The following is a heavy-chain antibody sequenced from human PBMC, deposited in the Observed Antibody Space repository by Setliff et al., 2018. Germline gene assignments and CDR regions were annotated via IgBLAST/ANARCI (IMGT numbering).Heavy chain of an antibody. Sequence: SETLSLTCTVSGGSISSHYWTWIRQPAGKGLEWIGRLYTSGDTNYNPSLKSRVSMSLDTSKNQFSLKLSSVTAADTAVYYCARDRVVVLAGRRGFLYIDVWGKGTTVTVSS. J-gene: IGHJ6*03. CDR3: ARDRVVVLAGRRGFLYIDV. CDR1: GGSISSHY. D-gene: IGHD2-15*01. CDR2: LYTSGDT. V-gene: IGHV4-4*07.